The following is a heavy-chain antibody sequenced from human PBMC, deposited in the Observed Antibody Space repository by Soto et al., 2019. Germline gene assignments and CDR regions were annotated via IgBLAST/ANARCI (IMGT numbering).Heavy chain of an antibody. J-gene: IGHJ4*02. D-gene: IGHD3-3*01. CDR2: FDPEDGET. Sequence: ASVKVSGKVSGYTLTELSMHWVRQAPGKGLEWMGGFDPEDGETIYAQKFQGRVTMTEDTSTDTAYMELSSLRSEDTAVYYCATDLTNLEWLPPRNYWGQGTLVTVSS. CDR3: ATDLTNLEWLPPRNY. V-gene: IGHV1-24*01. CDR1: GYTLTELS.